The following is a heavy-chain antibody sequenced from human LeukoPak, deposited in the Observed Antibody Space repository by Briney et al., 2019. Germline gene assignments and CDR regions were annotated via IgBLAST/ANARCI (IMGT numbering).Heavy chain of an antibody. V-gene: IGHV3-33*01. Sequence: GGSLRLSCAASGFIFSTYGMHWVRQAPGKGLEWVAMIWYDASGQHYADSVKGRFTISRDTSKNTLYLQMNSLRAEDTAVYFCARDSLYDDNGYYHYFDYWGQGTLVTVSS. CDR1: GFIFSTYG. D-gene: IGHD3-22*01. CDR3: ARDSLYDDNGYYHYFDY. J-gene: IGHJ4*02. CDR2: IWYDASGQ.